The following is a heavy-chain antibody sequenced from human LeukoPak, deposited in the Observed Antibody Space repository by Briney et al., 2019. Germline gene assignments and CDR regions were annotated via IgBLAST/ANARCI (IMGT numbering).Heavy chain of an antibody. CDR3: ARQSQDCSSSRCYTVNFDY. J-gene: IGHJ4*02. D-gene: IGHD2-2*02. CDR1: GYSFTGYW. CDR2: IYPGDSDT. V-gene: IGHV5-51*01. Sequence: GESLKISCKGSGYSFTGYWIGWVRQMPGKGLEWMGIIYPGDSDTRYSPSFQGQVTISADKSISTAYLQWSSLKASDTAMYYCARQSQDCSSSRCYTVNFDYWGQGTLVTVSS.